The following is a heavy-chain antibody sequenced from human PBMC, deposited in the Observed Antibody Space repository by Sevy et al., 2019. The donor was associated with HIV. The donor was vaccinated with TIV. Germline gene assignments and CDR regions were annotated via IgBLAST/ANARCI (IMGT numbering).Heavy chain of an antibody. CDR3: AKGMGELSLSCLDY. J-gene: IGHJ4*02. CDR1: GFTFSSYA. V-gene: IGHV3-23*01. Sequence: GGSLRLSCAASGFTFSSYAMSWVRQAPGKGLEWVSGISGSGGDTYYADFVKGRFTISRDSSKNTLHLQMNSLRAEDTALYYCAKGMGELSLSCLDYWGQGTLVTVSS. CDR2: ISGSGGDT. D-gene: IGHD3-16*02.